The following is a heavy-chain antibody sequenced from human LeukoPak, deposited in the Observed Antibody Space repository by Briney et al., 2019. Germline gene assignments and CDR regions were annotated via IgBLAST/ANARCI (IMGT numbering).Heavy chain of an antibody. J-gene: IGHJ4*02. CDR1: GDSISRYY. CDR2: IYYSGST. D-gene: IGHD1-26*01. Sequence: AETQSLTCTVSGDSISRYYWSWLRQPPGKGLEWIGYIYYSGSTNYNPSLKSRVTISVDTSKNLFSLKLSSVTAADTAVYYCARHDWEHYFDYWGQGTLVTVSS. CDR3: ARHDWEHYFDY. V-gene: IGHV4-59*08.